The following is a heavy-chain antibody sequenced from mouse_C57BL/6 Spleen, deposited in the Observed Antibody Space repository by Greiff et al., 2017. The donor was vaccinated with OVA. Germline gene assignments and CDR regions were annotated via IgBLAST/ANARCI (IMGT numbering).Heavy chain of an antibody. D-gene: IGHD6-1*01. CDR3: ARGGSLPPMDY. Sequence: VQLQQSGPELVKPGASVKISCKASGYAFSSSWMNWVKQRPGKGLEWIGRIYPGDGDTNYNGKFKGKATLTADKSSSTAYMQLSSLTSEDSAVYFCARGGSLPPMDYWGQGTSVTVSS. CDR1: GYAFSSSW. J-gene: IGHJ4*01. V-gene: IGHV1-82*01. CDR2: IYPGDGDT.